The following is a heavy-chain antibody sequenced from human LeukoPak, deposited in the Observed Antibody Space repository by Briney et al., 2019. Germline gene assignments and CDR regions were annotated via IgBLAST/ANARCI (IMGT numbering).Heavy chain of an antibody. CDR2: IWYDGSNK. CDR3: AKDLSDYGDRRQPNWFDP. Sequence: PGGSLRLSCAASGFTFSSYGMHWVRQAPGKGLEWVAVIWYDGSNKLYADSVKGRFTVSRDNSKNTLYLQMNSLKVEDTAVYYCAKDLSDYGDRRQPNWFDPRGQGTLVTVSS. V-gene: IGHV3-33*06. CDR1: GFTFSSYG. J-gene: IGHJ5*02. D-gene: IGHD4-17*01.